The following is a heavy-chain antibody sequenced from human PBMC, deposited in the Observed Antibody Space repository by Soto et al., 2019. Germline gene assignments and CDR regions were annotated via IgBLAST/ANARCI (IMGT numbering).Heavy chain of an antibody. CDR2: INPSGGST. CDR1: GYTFTSYY. V-gene: IGHV1-46*03. CDR3: ASVAAAGPRIYYYYGMDV. D-gene: IGHD6-13*01. Sequence: QVQLVQSGAEVKKPGASVKVSCKASGYTFTSYYMHWVRQAPGQGLEWMGIINPSGGSTSYAQKFQGRVNMTRDTSTSTVYMELSSLRSEDTAVYYCASVAAAGPRIYYYYGMDVWGQGTTVTVSS. J-gene: IGHJ6*02.